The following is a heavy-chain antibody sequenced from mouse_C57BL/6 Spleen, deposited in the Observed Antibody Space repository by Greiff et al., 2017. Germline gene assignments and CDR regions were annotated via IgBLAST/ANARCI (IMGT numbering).Heavy chain of an antibody. CDR1: GYTFTSYW. CDR2: IYPSDSET. V-gene: IGHV1-61*01. D-gene: IGHD1-1*01. J-gene: IGHJ4*01. CDR3: ARTTVADYYAMDY. Sequence: VQLQQPGAELVRPGSSVKLSCKASGYTFTSYWMDWVKQRPGQGLEWIGNIYPSDSETHYNQKFKDKATLTVDKSSSTAYMQLSSLTSEDSAVYYCARTTVADYYAMDYWGQGTSVTVSS.